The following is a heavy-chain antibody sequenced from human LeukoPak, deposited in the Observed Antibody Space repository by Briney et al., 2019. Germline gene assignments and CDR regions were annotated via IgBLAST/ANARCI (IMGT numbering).Heavy chain of an antibody. CDR3: AKDSRDRSSPGP. CDR2: ISGSGGST. V-gene: IGHV3-23*01. Sequence: GGSLRLSCAASGFTFSSYAMSWVRQAPGEGLEWVSAISGSGGSTYYADSVKGRFTISRDNSKNTLYLQMNSLRAEDTAVYYCAKDSRDRSSPGPWGQGTLVTVSS. CDR1: GFTFSSYA. D-gene: IGHD6-13*01. J-gene: IGHJ5*02.